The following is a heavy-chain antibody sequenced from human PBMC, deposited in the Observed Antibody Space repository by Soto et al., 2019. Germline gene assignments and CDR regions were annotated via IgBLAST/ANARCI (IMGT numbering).Heavy chain of an antibody. CDR2: ISYSGST. V-gene: IGHV4-31*03. CDR3: ARGSISFTMIVVVIAPPPGAFYI. D-gene: IGHD3-22*01. CDR1: CGSISSGGFY. J-gene: IGHJ3*02. Sequence: SGTLSLTCPFSCGSISSGGFYWRWVRPHPGKGLEWVGYISYSGSTYYNPSLKSRVTISVDTSKNQFSLKLSSVTAADTAVCYCARGSISFTMIVVVIAPPPGAFYIWGQGTMVTVSS.